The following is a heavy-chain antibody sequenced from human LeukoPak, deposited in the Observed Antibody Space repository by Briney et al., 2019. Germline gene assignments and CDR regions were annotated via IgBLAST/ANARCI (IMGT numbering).Heavy chain of an antibody. Sequence: GASVKVSCKASGYTFTSYGISWVRQAPGQGLEWMGWISAYNGNTNYAQKLQGRVTMTTDTSTSTAYMELRSLRSDDTAVYYCARDSPSLLQMVYAIQSYFDYWGQGTLVTVSS. CDR3: ARDSPSLLQMVYAIQSYFDY. J-gene: IGHJ4*02. CDR1: GYTFTSYG. V-gene: IGHV1-18*01. CDR2: ISAYNGNT. D-gene: IGHD2-8*01.